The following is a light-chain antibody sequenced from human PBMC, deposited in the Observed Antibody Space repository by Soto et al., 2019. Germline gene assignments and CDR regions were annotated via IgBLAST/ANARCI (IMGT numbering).Light chain of an antibody. Sequence: EIVLTQSPDTLSLSPGERATLSCRASQSVSSTYLAWYQQKPGQAPRLLIYDASSRATGVPDRFSGSGYGTDFTLIISRLEAEDVAGYFCQQYGSSPRTFGQGTKVEIK. J-gene: IGKJ1*01. V-gene: IGKV3-20*01. CDR3: QQYGSSPRT. CDR2: DAS. CDR1: QSVSSTY.